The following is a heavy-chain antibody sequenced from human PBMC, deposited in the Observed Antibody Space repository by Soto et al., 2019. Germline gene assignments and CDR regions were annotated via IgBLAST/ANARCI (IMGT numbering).Heavy chain of an antibody. Sequence: EVQLVESGGGLIQPGGSLRLSCAASGFALSSDWMNWVRQSPGKGLVWVSHINNDGRTTNYANSVKGRFTISRDIAKNSLFLQLNSLRAEATGIYYCSRAGSSGLAYWGQGTLVTVSS. J-gene: IGHJ4*02. CDR3: SRAGSSGLAY. CDR2: INNDGRTT. V-gene: IGHV3-74*01. D-gene: IGHD2-15*01. CDR1: GFALSSDW.